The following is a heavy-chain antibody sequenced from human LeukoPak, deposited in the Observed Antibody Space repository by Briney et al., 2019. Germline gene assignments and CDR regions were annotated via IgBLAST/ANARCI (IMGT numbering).Heavy chain of an antibody. CDR2: INTDSGGT. Sequence: GASVTVSFKTSAFTFVCHYMHWVRQARGQGLERMGWINTDSGGTDYPQKFRVRVTMTRDTSSNTLYMELSRLRSDDTAVDYCARIGGAQGYYYRSGSNHYFDHWGQGTLVTVSS. CDR1: AFTFVCHY. J-gene: IGHJ4*02. CDR3: ARIGGAQGYYYRSGSNHYFDH. V-gene: IGHV1-2*02. D-gene: IGHD3-10*01.